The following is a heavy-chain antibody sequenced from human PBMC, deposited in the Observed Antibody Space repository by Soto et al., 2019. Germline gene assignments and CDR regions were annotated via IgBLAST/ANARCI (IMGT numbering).Heavy chain of an antibody. CDR2: IIPIFGTA. D-gene: IGHD5-12*01. CDR1: GGTFSSYA. J-gene: IGHJ3*02. CDR3: ARWRAREEMATDALDI. V-gene: IGHV1-69*01. Sequence: QVQLVQSGAEVKKPGSSVKVSCKASGGTFSSYAISWVRQAPGQGLEWMGGIIPIFGTANYAQKFQGRVTIPADESTSTAYMELSSLRSEDTAVYYGARWRAREEMATDALDIWGQGTMVTVSS.